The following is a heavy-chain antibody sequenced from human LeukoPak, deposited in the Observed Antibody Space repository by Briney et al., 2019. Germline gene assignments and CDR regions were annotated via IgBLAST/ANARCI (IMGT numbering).Heavy chain of an antibody. D-gene: IGHD6-6*01. CDR3: AKEAYSSSSGPFDY. J-gene: IGHJ4*02. V-gene: IGHV3-30*02. Sequence: GGSLRLSCAASGFTFSSYGMHWVRQAPGKGLEWVAFIRYDGSNKYYADSVKGRFTISRDNSKNTLYLQMNSLRAEDTAVYYCAKEAYSSSSGPFDYWGQGTLVTVSS. CDR1: GFTFSSYG. CDR2: IRYDGSNK.